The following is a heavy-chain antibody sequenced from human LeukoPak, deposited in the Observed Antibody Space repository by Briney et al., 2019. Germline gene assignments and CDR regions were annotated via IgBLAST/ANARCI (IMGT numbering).Heavy chain of an antibody. J-gene: IGHJ6*03. CDR3: ARVARGDYYYYYMDV. Sequence: GALRLSCAASGFTVSSNYMSWVRQAPGKGLEWVSVIYSGGSTYYADSVKGRFTISRDNAKNTLYLQMNSLRAEDTALYYCARVARGDYYYYYMDVWGKGTTVTVSS. CDR2: IYSGGST. V-gene: IGHV3-53*01. D-gene: IGHD3-10*01. CDR1: GFTVSSNY.